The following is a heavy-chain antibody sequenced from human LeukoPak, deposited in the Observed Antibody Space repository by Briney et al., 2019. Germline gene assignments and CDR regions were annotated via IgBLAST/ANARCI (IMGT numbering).Heavy chain of an antibody. J-gene: IGHJ6*02. CDR2: ISYDGSNK. CDR3: ARALTGYYGSGSYYRYYYGMDV. V-gene: IGHV3-30*04. Sequence: PGRSLRLSCAASGFTFSRYAMHWVRQAPGKGLEWVAVISYDGSNKYYADSVKGRFTISRDNSKNTLYLQMNSLRAEDTAVYHCARALTGYYGSGSYYRYYYGMDVWGQGTTVTVSS. D-gene: IGHD3-10*01. CDR1: GFTFSRYA.